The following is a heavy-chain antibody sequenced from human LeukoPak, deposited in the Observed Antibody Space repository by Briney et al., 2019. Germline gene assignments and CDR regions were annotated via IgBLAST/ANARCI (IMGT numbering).Heavy chain of an antibody. J-gene: IGHJ4*02. D-gene: IGHD4-17*01. V-gene: IGHV3-23*01. CDR3: AKDGRKDYGYDY. CDR2: ISSSGGSA. CDR1: GFTFTNFA. Sequence: GGSLRLSCAASGFTFTNFAMNWVRQAPGKGLEWASGISSSGGSAYDADSVKGRFAISRDNSKSTLYLQMNSLRAEDTAVYYCAKDGRKDYGYDYWGQGTLVTVSS.